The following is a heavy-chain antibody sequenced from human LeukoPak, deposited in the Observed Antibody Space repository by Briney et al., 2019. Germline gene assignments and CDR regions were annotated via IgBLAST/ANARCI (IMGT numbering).Heavy chain of an antibody. Sequence: SVKVSCKASGGTFSSYAISWVRQAPGQGLEWMGGIIPIFGTANYAQKFQGRVTITADESTSTAYMELSSLRSEDTAVYYCARDLYYGSADNYYYYGMDVWGQGTTVTVFS. J-gene: IGHJ6*02. D-gene: IGHD3-10*01. CDR3: ARDLYYGSADNYYYYGMDV. CDR1: GGTFSSYA. CDR2: IIPIFGTA. V-gene: IGHV1-69*13.